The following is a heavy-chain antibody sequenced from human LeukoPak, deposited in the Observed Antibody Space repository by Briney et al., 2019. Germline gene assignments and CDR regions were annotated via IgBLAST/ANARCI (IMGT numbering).Heavy chain of an antibody. CDR3: AKRPKRGYSGYDYDY. D-gene: IGHD5-12*01. J-gene: IGHJ4*02. CDR2: ISGSGGST. V-gene: IGHV3-23*01. Sequence: GGSLRLSCAASGFTFSSYAMSWVRQAPGKGLEWVSAISGSGGSTYYADSVKGRFTISRDNSKNTLYLQMNSLRAEDTAVYYCAKRPKRGYSGYDYDYWGQGTLVTVSS. CDR1: GFTFSSYA.